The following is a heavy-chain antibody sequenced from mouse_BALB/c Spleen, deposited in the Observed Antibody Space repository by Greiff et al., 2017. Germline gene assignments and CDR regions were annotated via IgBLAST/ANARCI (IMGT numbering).Heavy chain of an antibody. CDR2: ISSGGST. J-gene: IGHJ2*01. CDR3: ARGGGYYVPYFDY. CDR1: GFTFSSYA. Sequence: DVHLVESGGGLVKPGGSLKLSCAASGFTFSSYAMSWVRQTPEKRLEWVATISSGGSTYYPDSVKGRFTISRDNARNILYLQMSSLRSEDTAMYYCARGGGYYVPYFDYWGQGTTLTVSS. D-gene: IGHD2-3*01. V-gene: IGHV5-6-5*01.